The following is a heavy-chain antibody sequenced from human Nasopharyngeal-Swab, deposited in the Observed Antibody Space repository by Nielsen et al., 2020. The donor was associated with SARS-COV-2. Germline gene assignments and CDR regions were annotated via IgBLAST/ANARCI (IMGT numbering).Heavy chain of an antibody. CDR1: GGSISSGGYD. V-gene: IGHV4-31*02. D-gene: IGHD3-3*01. CDR3: ARHQEFTIFGVVIRGAFDI. Sequence: WQTVSLTWTGFGGSISSGGYDWSWIRQHPGKGLEWIGYIYYSGSTYYNPSLKSRVTISVDTSKNQFSLKLSSVTAADTAVYYCARHQEFTIFGVVIRGAFDIWGQGTMVTVSS. J-gene: IGHJ3*02. CDR2: IYYSGST.